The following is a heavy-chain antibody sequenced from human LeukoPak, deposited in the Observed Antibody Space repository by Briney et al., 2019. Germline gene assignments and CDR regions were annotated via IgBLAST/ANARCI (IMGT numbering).Heavy chain of an antibody. CDR1: GFIFSSYA. CDR3: AKNLNGGNTHSDY. J-gene: IGHJ4*02. D-gene: IGHD4-23*01. V-gene: IGHV3-23*01. Sequence: GGSLRLSCAASGFIFSSYAMNWVRQAPGKGLEWVSTISGGDTSTFYADSVKGRFTISRDNSKNTLYLQMNNLGAEDTAVYYCAKNLNGGNTHSDYWGQGTLVTVSS. CDR2: ISGGDTST.